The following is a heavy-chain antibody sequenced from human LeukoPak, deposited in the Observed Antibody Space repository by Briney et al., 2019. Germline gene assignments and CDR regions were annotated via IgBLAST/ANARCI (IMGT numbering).Heavy chain of an antibody. D-gene: IGHD1-26*01. CDR1: GYSINSGGYY. V-gene: IGHV4-31*03. CDR2: IYYSGST. J-gene: IGHJ5*02. Sequence: SETLSLTCTVSGYSINSGGYYWSWIRHHPGKGLEWIGYIYYSGSTYYNPSLESRVTISIDTSKNQFSLKLSSVTAADTAVYYCASGGEPQDWFDPWGQGTLVTVSS. CDR3: ASGGEPQDWFDP.